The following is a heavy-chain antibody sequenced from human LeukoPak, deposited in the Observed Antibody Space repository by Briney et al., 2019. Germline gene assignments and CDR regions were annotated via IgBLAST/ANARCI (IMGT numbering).Heavy chain of an antibody. CDR1: GFTFSNAW. Sequence: TGGSLRLSCAASGFTFSNAWMSWVRQASGKGLEWVGRIKSKTEGGTTDYAAPVKGRFSISRDDSKTTLLLQMNSLKSEDTAVYYCTTAPTVTTSPYQVWGQGTLVTVSS. J-gene: IGHJ4*02. CDR3: TTAPTVTTSPYQV. D-gene: IGHD4-17*01. CDR2: IKSKTEGGTT. V-gene: IGHV3-15*01.